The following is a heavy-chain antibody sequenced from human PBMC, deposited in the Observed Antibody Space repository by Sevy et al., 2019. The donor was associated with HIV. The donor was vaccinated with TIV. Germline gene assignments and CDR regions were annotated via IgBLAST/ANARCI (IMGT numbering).Heavy chain of an antibody. CDR3: AKDPPRGWSGGWYFDY. CDR1: GFTFSSYA. Sequence: GGSLRLSCAASGFTFSSYAMSWVRQAPGKGLEWVSAISGSGGSTYYADSVKGRFTISRDNSKNTLYLQMNSLRAEDTAVYYCAKDPPRGWSGGWYFDYWGQGTLVTVSS. CDR2: ISGSGGST. J-gene: IGHJ4*02. D-gene: IGHD6-19*01. V-gene: IGHV3-23*01.